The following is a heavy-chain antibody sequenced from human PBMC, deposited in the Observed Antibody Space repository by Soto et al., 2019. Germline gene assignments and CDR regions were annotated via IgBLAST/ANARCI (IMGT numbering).Heavy chain of an antibody. Sequence: QLQLQESSPGLVKPSETLSLTCSVSGGSISRSSYFWGWIRHPPGKGLEFIGGIYSGGNSVYNPSVXXRXSXSVDTSKNQCSLKLSSVTAADTAVYYCATYGWGMDVWGQGTTVTVSS. CDR3: ATYGWGMDV. CDR2: IYSGGNS. V-gene: IGHV4-39*01. D-gene: IGHD4-17*01. CDR1: GGSISRSSYF. J-gene: IGHJ6*02.